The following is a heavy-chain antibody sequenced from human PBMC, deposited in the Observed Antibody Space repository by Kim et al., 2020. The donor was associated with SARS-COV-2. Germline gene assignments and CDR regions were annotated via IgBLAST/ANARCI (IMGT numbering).Heavy chain of an antibody. V-gene: IGHV3-20*04. D-gene: IGHD1-7*01. CDR3: ARAPRAYNWNYVGYYYYGMDV. CDR2: INWNGGST. J-gene: IGHJ6*02. Sequence: GGSLRLSCAASGFTFDDYGMSWVRQAPGKGLDWVSGINWNGGSTGYADSVKGRFTISRDNAKNSLYLQMNSLRAEDTALYYCARAPRAYNWNYVGYYYYGMDVWGQGTTVTVSS. CDR1: GFTFDDYG.